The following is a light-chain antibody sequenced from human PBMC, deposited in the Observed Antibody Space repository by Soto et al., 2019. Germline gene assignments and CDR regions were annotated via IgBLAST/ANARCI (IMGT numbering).Light chain of an antibody. CDR2: TNN. J-gene: IGLJ2*01. CDR3: AATDDSLGGPV. Sequence: QSALTQPPSASGTPGQRVTISCSGSSSNIETNYVYWYQHLPGAAPKLLIFTNNQRPSGVPDRFSASKSGTSASLAISGLRSEDEGDYYYAATDDSLGGPVFGGGTKVTVL. V-gene: IGLV1-47*02. CDR1: SSNIETNY.